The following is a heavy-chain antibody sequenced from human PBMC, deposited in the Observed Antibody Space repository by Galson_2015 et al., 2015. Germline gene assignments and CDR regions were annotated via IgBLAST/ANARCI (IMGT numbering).Heavy chain of an antibody. Sequence: SLRLCCAASGFTFGDYAMSWVRQAPGKGLEWVGFIRSKAYGGTTEYAASVKGRFTITRDDSKSIAYLQMNSLKTEDTAVYYCARDRLDCRFDYWGQGTLVTVSS. CDR3: ARDRLDCRFDY. J-gene: IGHJ4*02. V-gene: IGHV3-49*04. D-gene: IGHD2-15*01. CDR2: IRSKAYGGTT. CDR1: GFTFGDYA.